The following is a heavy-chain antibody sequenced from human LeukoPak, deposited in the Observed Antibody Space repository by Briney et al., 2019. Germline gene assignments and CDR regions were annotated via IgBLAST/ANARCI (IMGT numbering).Heavy chain of an antibody. V-gene: IGHV3-30*03. D-gene: IGHD2-15*01. Sequence: GGSLRLSCAASEFTFSSYSMNWVRQAPGKGLEWVAVISYDGSNKYYADSVKGRFTISRDNSKNTLYLQMNSLRAEDTAVYYCAGPPGSDYWGQGTLVTVSS. CDR2: ISYDGSNK. CDR1: EFTFSSYS. J-gene: IGHJ4*02. CDR3: AGPPGSDY.